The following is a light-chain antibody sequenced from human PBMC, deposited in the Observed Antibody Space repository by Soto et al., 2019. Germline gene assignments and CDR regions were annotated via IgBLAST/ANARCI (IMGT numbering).Light chain of an antibody. CDR3: QLYDNSLYT. J-gene: IGKJ2*01. V-gene: IGKV3-20*01. CDR2: SAS. Sequence: EIVLTQSPGTLSLSPGERATLSCRASQSVSTSYLAWYQQKPGQAPRLLIYSASSRVTGLPDRFSGSGSGTDFTLTISRLEPEDFAVYYCQLYDNSLYTFGQGTGLEIK. CDR1: QSVSTSY.